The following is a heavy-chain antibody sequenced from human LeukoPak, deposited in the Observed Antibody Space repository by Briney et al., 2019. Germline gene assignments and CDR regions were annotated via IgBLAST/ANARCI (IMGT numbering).Heavy chain of an antibody. CDR2: ISGRGGST. CDR3: AKGGYCGGTSCYFYYMDV. J-gene: IGHJ6*03. V-gene: IGHV3-23*01. CDR1: GFTFSSYA. D-gene: IGHD2-2*01. Sequence: GGSLRLSCAASGFTFSSYAMSWVRPAPGKGPEWVSGISGRGGSTYSADYLKGRFTISRDNSKNTLYLQMNNLRAEDTAEYYCAKGGYCGGTSCYFYYMDVWGKGTTVTVSS.